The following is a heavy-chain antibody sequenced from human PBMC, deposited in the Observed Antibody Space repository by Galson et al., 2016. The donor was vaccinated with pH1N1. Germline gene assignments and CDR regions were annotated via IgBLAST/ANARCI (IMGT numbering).Heavy chain of an antibody. V-gene: IGHV5-51*01. CDR1: GYGFPTSW. D-gene: IGHD1-1*01. Sequence: QSGAEVKKPGESLKISCKGSGYGFPTSWIGWVRQMPGKGLEWMGSIYLDDSDTRYSPSFQGHVTISADKSIRTTYLQWSSLKDSDTAIYYCARHVALDPPVEYYYIDVWGKGTTVIVSS. CDR2: IYLDDSDT. CDR3: ARHVALDPPVEYYYIDV. J-gene: IGHJ6*03.